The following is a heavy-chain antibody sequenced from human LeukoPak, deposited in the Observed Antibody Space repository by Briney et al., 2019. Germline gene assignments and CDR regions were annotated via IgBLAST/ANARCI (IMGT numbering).Heavy chain of an antibody. J-gene: IGHJ3*02. CDR1: GFTFSSYS. D-gene: IGHD3-10*01. CDR3: ARRVGSITMVRGAAPRAFDI. Sequence: GGSLRLSCAASGFTFSSYSMNWVRQAPGKGLEWVSAISSSSSYIYYADSVKGRFTISRDNAKNSLYLQMNSLRAEDTAVYYCARRVGSITMVRGAAPRAFDIWGQGTMVTVSS. V-gene: IGHV3-21*01. CDR2: ISSSSSYI.